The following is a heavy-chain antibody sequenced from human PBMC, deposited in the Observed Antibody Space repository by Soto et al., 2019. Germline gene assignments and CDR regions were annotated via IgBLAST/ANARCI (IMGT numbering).Heavy chain of an antibody. CDR2: MNPNSGNT. D-gene: IGHD3-3*01. CDR3: ARGSRITIFGVVTYYGMDV. CDR1: GYTFPSYD. V-gene: IGHV1-8*01. Sequence: DSGKVSCKASGYTFPSYDINWVRQATGQGLEWMGWMNPNSGNTGYAQKFQGRVTMTRNTSISTAYMELSSPRSEDTAVYYCARGSRITIFGVVTYYGMDVWRQGHTVTVSS. J-gene: IGHJ6*02.